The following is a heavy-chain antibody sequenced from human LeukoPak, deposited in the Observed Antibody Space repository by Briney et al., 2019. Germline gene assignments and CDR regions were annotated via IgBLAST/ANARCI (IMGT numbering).Heavy chain of an antibody. D-gene: IGHD4-11*01. J-gene: IGHJ4*02. CDR2: ISYDGSNQ. V-gene: IGHV3-30*01. Sequence: GRSLRLSCAASGFTFSSYAMHWVRQAPGKGLEWVAVISYDGSNQFYADSVKGRFTISRDNSKNTLFLQMNSLRPEDTAVYYCARESDNSNSLDYWGQGTLVTVSS. CDR3: ARESDNSNSLDY. CDR1: GFTFSSYA.